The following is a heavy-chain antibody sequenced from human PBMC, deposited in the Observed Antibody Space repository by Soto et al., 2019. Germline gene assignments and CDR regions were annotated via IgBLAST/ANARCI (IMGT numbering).Heavy chain of an antibody. CDR1: GYTFTSYG. CDR2: ISAYNGNT. J-gene: IGHJ4*02. D-gene: IGHD3-10*01. CDR3: ERRRGSYYYGSGSYYFYFDY. V-gene: IGHV1-18*01. Sequence: QVQLVQSGAEVKKPGASVKVSCKASGYTFTSYGISWVRQAPGQGLEWMGWISAYNGNTNYAQKLQGRVTMTTDTSTSTAYMELRSLRSDDTAVYYCERRRGSYYYGSGSYYFYFDYWGQGTLVTVSS.